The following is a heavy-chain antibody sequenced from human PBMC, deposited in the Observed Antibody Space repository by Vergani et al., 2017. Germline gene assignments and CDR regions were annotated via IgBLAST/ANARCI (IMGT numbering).Heavy chain of an antibody. CDR3: ARVPALLPEAFDI. J-gene: IGHJ3*02. V-gene: IGHV5-10-1*03. Sequence: EVQLVPSGAEVKKPGESLRISCKGSGYSFTSYWISWVRQMPGKGLEWMGRIDPSDSYTNYSPSFQGHVTISAAKSISTAYLQWSSLKASDTAMYYCARVPALLPEAFDIWGQGTMVTVSS. CDR2: IDPSDSYT. D-gene: IGHD2-15*01. CDR1: GYSFTSYW.